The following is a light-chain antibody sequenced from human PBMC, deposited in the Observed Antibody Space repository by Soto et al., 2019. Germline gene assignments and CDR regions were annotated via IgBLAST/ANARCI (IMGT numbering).Light chain of an antibody. Sequence: EIVLAPSPGTLSLSPGERATLSCRASQSVSSSYLAWYQQKPGQAPRLLIYGASSRATGIPDRFSGSGSGTDFTLTISILEPEDFTVYYCQQRSNWPITFGQGTRLEIK. CDR1: QSVSSSY. V-gene: IGKV3D-20*02. CDR2: GAS. CDR3: QQRSNWPIT. J-gene: IGKJ5*01.